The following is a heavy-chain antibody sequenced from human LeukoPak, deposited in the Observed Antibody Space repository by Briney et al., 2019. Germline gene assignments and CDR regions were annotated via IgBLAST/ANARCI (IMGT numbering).Heavy chain of an antibody. V-gene: IGHV1-2*02. CDR1: GYTFTCYY. Sequence: GASVKVSCKASGYTFTCYYMHWVRQAPGQGLEWMGWINPNSGGTNYAQKFQGRVTMTRDTSISTAYMELSRLRSDDTAVYYCAKGRITMIVAHRSRSYYGMDVWGQGTTVTVSS. D-gene: IGHD3-22*01. CDR3: AKGRITMIVAHRSRSYYGMDV. J-gene: IGHJ6*02. CDR2: INPNSGGT.